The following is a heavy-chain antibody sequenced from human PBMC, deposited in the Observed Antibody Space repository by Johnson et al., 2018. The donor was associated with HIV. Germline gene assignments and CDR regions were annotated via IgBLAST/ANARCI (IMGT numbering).Heavy chain of an antibody. CDR2: IKCDGSEK. D-gene: IGHD2-15*01. J-gene: IGHJ3*02. CDR3: ARGIVLVVGATRGDGFDI. V-gene: IGHV3-52*01. CDR1: GFTFSSSW. Sequence: VQLVESGGGVVQPGRSLRLSCAASGFTFSSSWMHWVCQAPEKGLEWVADIKCDGSEKYYADSVKGRFTISRDNSKNTLYLQMNSLRAEDTALYYCARGIVLVVGATRGDGFDIWGQGTMVTVSS.